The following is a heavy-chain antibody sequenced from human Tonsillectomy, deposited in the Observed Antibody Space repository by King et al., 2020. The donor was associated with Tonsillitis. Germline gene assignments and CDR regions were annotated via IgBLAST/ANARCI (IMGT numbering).Heavy chain of an antibody. J-gene: IGHJ4*02. Sequence: VQLVESGGGLVKPGGSLRLSCAASGFTFSSYSMNWVRQAPGKGLEWVSSISSSSSYIYYADSVKGRFTISRDNAKNSLYLQMNSLRAEDTAVYYCARVLEIDAPVGGAFDYWGQGTLVTVSS. CDR1: GFTFSSYS. V-gene: IGHV3-21*01. CDR2: ISSSSSYI. CDR3: ARVLEIDAPVGGAFDY. D-gene: IGHD5-24*01.